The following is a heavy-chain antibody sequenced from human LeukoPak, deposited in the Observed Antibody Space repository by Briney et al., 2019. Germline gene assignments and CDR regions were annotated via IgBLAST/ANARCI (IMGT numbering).Heavy chain of an antibody. CDR3: ARADYYDSSGYFQYGMDV. D-gene: IGHD3-22*01. CDR2: IYYSGST. V-gene: IGHV4-59*02. J-gene: IGHJ6*02. CDR1: GGSVSSYY. Sequence: SETLSLTCTVSGGSVSSYYWSWIRQPPGKGLEWIGYIYYSGSTNYNPSLKSRVTISVDTSKNQFSLKLSPVTAADTAVYYCARADYYDSSGYFQYGMDVWGQGTTVTVSS.